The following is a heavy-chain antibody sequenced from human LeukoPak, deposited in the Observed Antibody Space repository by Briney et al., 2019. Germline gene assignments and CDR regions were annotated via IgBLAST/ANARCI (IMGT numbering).Heavy chain of an antibody. V-gene: IGHV4-34*01. CDR2: INHSGST. CDR3: ARVDRYRSGWYRVEQ. J-gene: IGHJ4*02. D-gene: IGHD6-19*01. CDR1: GGSFSGYY. Sequence: PSETLSLTCAVYGGSFSGYYWSWIRQPPGKGLEWIGEINHSGSTNYNPSLKSRVTISVDTSKNQFSLKLSSVTAADTAVYYCARVDRYRSGWYRVEQWGQGNLVTVSS.